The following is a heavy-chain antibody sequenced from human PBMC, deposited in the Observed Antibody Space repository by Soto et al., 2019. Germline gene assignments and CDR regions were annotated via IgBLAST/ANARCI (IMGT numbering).Heavy chain of an antibody. CDR1: GYTFTSYG. V-gene: IGHV1-18*01. D-gene: IGHD4-17*01. CDR2: ISAYNGNT. CDR3: ARHLDYGDSPGLYYYYYYMDV. J-gene: IGHJ6*03. Sequence: ASVKVSCKASGYTFTSYGISWVRQAPGQGLEWMGWISAYNGNTNYAQKLQGRVTMTTDTSTSTAYMELRSLRSDDTAVYYCARHLDYGDSPGLYYYYYYMDVWGKGTTVTVSS.